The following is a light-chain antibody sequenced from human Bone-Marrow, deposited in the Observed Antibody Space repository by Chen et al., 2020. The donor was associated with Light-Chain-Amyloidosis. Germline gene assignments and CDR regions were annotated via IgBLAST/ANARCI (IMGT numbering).Light chain of an antibody. CDR3: SSCTITNTLV. Sequence: QSALTQPASVSGSPGQSLPISCTGTSSDVGGDNHWSWHQQHPDKAPKLKIYEDTNRPSWVPVRFSGSKTENTASLTSAGVQNEDEADYFCSSCTITNTLVFGSGTRVTVL. J-gene: IGLJ1*01. CDR2: EDT. CDR1: SSDVGGDNH. V-gene: IGLV2-14*01.